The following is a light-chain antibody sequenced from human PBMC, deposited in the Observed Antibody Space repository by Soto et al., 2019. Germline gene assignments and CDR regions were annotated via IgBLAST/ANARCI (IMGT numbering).Light chain of an antibody. CDR1: QSISRY. CDR2: AAS. V-gene: IGKV1-39*01. Sequence: DIQMTQSPSSLSSSVGDRVTITCRASQSISRYLNWYQQKPGKDPKLLIYAASSLQSGVPSRFSGGGSGTEFTLTISSLQTEEVAIYYCQQIYSTPITFGQGTRLEI. J-gene: IGKJ5*01. CDR3: QQIYSTPIT.